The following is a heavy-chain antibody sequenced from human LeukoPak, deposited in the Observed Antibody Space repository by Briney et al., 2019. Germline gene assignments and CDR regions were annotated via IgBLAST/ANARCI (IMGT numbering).Heavy chain of an antibody. J-gene: IGHJ5*02. CDR3: ARGRSYDFWSGYYRGWFDP. V-gene: IGHV4-38-2*01. Sequence: PSETLSLTCAVSGYSISSGYYWGWIRQPPGKGLEWIGSIYHGGSTNYNPSLKSRVTISVDTSKNQFSLKLSSVTAADTAVYYCARGRSYDFWSGYYRGWFDPWGQGTLVTVSS. D-gene: IGHD3-3*01. CDR2: IYHGGST. CDR1: GYSISSGYY.